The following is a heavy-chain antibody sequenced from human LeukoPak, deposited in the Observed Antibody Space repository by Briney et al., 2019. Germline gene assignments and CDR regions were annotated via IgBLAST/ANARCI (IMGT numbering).Heavy chain of an antibody. CDR1: GYTFTGYY. J-gene: IGHJ4*02. CDR2: INPNSGGT. V-gene: IGHV1-2*02. Sequence: ASVKVSCKASGYTFTGYYIHWVRQDPGQGLEWMGWINPNSGGTNYAQKFQGRVTMTRDTSISTAYMELSRLRSDDTAVYYCASGNYYDSSGYYYSDYWGQGTLVTVSS. CDR3: ASGNYYDSSGYYYSDY. D-gene: IGHD3-22*01.